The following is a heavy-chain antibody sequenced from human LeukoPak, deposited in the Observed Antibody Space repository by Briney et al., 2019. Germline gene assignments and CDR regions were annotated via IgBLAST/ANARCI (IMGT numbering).Heavy chain of an antibody. Sequence: ASVKVSCKTSGYPFTTYEINWVRQAAGQGLEWMGWVHPDTGYADYAQKFQGRVTITTDESTSTAYMELSSLRSEDTAVYYCARGVVCSSTSCYPPYYYYYMDVWGKGTTVTVSS. CDR3: ARGVVCSSTSCYPPYYYYYMDV. D-gene: IGHD2-2*01. CDR2: VHPDTGYA. CDR1: GYPFTTYE. V-gene: IGHV1-8*01. J-gene: IGHJ6*03.